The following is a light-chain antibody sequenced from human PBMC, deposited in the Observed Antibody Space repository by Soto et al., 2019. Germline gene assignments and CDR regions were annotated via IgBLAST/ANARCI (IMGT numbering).Light chain of an antibody. CDR1: SSDVGDYNY. CDR2: EVS. CDR3: SSCTSSSTLYV. V-gene: IGLV2-14*01. J-gene: IGLJ1*01. Sequence: QSALTQPASVSGSPGQSITISCTGTSSDVGDYNYVSWYQQHPGKAPKLMIYEVSNRPSGVSNRFSGSKSGNTASLTISGLQAEDEADYYCSSCTSSSTLYVFGTGTKLTVL.